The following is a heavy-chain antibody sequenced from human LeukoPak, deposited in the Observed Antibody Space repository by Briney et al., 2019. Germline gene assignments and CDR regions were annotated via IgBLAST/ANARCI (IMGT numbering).Heavy chain of an antibody. V-gene: IGHV3-21*01. CDR1: GFTFSSYS. Sequence: GGSLRLSCAASGFTFSSYSINWVRQAPGKGLEWVSSISSSSSYIYYADSVKGRFTISRDNAKNSLYLQMNSLRAEDTAVYYCARDDYGDYLPFDYWGQGTLVTVSS. J-gene: IGHJ4*02. D-gene: IGHD4-17*01. CDR3: ARDDYGDYLPFDY. CDR2: ISSSSSYI.